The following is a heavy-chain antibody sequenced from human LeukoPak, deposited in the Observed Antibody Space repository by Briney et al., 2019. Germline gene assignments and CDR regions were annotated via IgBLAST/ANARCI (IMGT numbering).Heavy chain of an antibody. D-gene: IGHD3-10*01. Sequence: GGSLRLSCAASGFTFSSSAMTWVRQVLGKGLEWVSTTGVSGSYYADSVKGRFTISRDNSKNTLYLQMNSLRAEDTAVYYCARCYTYGTTWFGGLDVWGQGTTVTASS. V-gene: IGHV3-23*01. J-gene: IGHJ6*02. CDR2: TGVSGS. CDR1: GFTFSSSA. CDR3: ARCYTYGTTWFGGLDV.